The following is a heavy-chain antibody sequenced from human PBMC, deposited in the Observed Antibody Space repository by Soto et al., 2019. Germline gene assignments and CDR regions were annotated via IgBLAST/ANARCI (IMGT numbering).Heavy chain of an antibody. CDR3: AKVPRNKWYNIFFDY. V-gene: IGHV3-23*01. D-gene: IGHD1-1*01. J-gene: IGHJ4*02. CDR1: GFTFSIYA. Sequence: PGESLKISCAASGFTFSIYAMSWVRQAPGKGLEWVSAISGSGGSTYYADSVKGRFTISRDNSKNTLYLQMNSLRAEDTAVYYCAKVPRNKWYNIFFDYWGQGTLVTVSS. CDR2: ISGSGGST.